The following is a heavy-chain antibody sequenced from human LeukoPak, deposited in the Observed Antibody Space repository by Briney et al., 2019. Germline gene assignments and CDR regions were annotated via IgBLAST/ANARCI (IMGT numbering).Heavy chain of an antibody. D-gene: IGHD3-22*01. CDR2: INPSRGST. CDR1: GYTFTSYY. Sequence: ASVKVSCKASGYTFTSYYIYWVRQAPGQGLEWMGIINPSRGSTNYAQRFQGRVTMTRDMSTSTVYMELSSLRSEDTAIYYCARGGHVRVYDNSAYYGHEWGQGTLVTASS. J-gene: IGHJ4*02. CDR3: ARGGHVRVYDNSAYYGHE. V-gene: IGHV1-46*01.